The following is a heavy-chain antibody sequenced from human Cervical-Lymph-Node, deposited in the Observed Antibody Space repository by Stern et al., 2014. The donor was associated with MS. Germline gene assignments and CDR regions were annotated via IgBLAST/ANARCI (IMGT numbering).Heavy chain of an antibody. CDR1: GFSLPTSGMC. CDR3: ARYDDYGDIRSAFDI. V-gene: IGHV2-70*01. Sequence: ESGPALVKPTQTLTLTCTFSGFSLPTSGMCVSWIRQPPGTALEWLALIDWDAYKSYSTSLKTRLTISKDPSKNQVVLTMTNMDPVDPATYYCARYDDYGDIRSAFDIWGQGTMVTISS. D-gene: IGHD4-17*01. CDR2: IDWDAYK. J-gene: IGHJ3*02.